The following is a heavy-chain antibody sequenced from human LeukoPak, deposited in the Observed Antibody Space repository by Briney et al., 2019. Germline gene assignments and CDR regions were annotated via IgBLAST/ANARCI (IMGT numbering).Heavy chain of an antibody. D-gene: IGHD2-15*01. J-gene: IGHJ4*02. V-gene: IGHV4-34*01. Sequence: PSETLSLTCAVYGGSFSGYHFSWIRQPPGKGLEWIGEINHSGSTNYNPSLQSRVTISVDTSKNQFSLKLSSVTAADTAVYYCARGVWAGSATWSDYWGQGTLVTVSS. CDR2: INHSGST. CDR1: GGSFSGYH. CDR3: ARGVWAGSATWSDY.